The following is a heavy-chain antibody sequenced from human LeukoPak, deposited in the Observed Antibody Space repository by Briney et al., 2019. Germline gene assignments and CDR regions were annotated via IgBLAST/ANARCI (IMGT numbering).Heavy chain of an antibody. J-gene: IGHJ3*02. D-gene: IGHD2-21*02. Sequence: GGSLRLSCAASGFTFSSYGMHWVRQAPGKGLEWVAFIRNDGSNKYYGDSVKGRFTISRDNSKNTLYLQMNSLRAEDTAVYYCVRGDVDTSAPDAFDIWGQGTMVSVSS. V-gene: IGHV3-30*02. CDR3: VRGDVDTSAPDAFDI. CDR2: IRNDGSNK. CDR1: GFTFSSYG.